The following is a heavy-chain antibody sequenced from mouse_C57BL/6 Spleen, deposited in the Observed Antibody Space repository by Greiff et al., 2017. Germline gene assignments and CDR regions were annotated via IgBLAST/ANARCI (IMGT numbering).Heavy chain of an antibody. CDR3: ASDDYGSSYGWYFDV. J-gene: IGHJ1*03. V-gene: IGHV1-72*01. Sequence: QVQLQQPGAELVKPGASVKLSCKASGYTFTSYWMHWVKQRPGRGLEWIGRIDPNSGGTKYNEKFKSKATLTVDKPSSTAYMQLSSLTSEDSAVYYCASDDYGSSYGWYFDVWGTGTTVTVSS. CDR2: IDPNSGGT. D-gene: IGHD1-1*01. CDR1: GYTFTSYW.